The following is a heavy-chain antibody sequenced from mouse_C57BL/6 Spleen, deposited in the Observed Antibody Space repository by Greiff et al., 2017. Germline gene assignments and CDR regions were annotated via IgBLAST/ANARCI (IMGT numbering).Heavy chain of an antibody. CDR2: IDPENGDT. V-gene: IGHV14-4*01. Sequence: GQLQQSGAELVRPGASVKLSCTASGFNIKDDYMHWVKQRPEQGLEWIGWIDPENGDTEYASKFQGKATITADTSSNTAYLQLSSLTSEDTAVYYCTTGSNYDYWGQGTTLTVSS. J-gene: IGHJ2*01. D-gene: IGHD2-5*01. CDR1: GFNIKDDY. CDR3: TTGSNYDY.